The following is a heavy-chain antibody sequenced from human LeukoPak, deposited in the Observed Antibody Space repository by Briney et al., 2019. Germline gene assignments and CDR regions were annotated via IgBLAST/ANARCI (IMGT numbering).Heavy chain of an antibody. CDR1: GYSISSGYY. Sequence: SETLSLTCAVSGYSISSGYYWGWIRQPPGKGLEWIGSIYHSGSTYYNPSLVSRITISVDTSKNQFSLKLSSVTAADTAVYYCAASVVVPAAMIRFVPWGQGTLVTVSS. V-gene: IGHV4-38-2*01. D-gene: IGHD2-2*01. J-gene: IGHJ5*02. CDR2: IYHSGST. CDR3: AASVVVPAAMIRFVP.